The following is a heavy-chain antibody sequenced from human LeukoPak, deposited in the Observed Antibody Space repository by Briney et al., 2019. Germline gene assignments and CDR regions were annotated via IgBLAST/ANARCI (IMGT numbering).Heavy chain of an antibody. D-gene: IGHD6-13*01. CDR3: ATGVIAAAGSYFDY. Sequence: ASLKVSCKVSGYTLTELSMHWVRQAPGKGLEWMGGFDPEDGETIYAQKFQGRVTMTEDTSTDTAYMELSSLRSEDTAVYYCATGVIAAAGSYFDYWGQGTLVTVSS. J-gene: IGHJ4*02. CDR1: GYTLTELS. CDR2: FDPEDGET. V-gene: IGHV1-24*01.